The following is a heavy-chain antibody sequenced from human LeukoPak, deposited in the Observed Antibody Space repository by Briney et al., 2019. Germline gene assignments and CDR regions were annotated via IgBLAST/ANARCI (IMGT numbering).Heavy chain of an antibody. D-gene: IGHD1-7*01. CDR1: GGSISSGDYY. CDR2: IYYSGST. V-gene: IGHV4-30-4*08. CDR3: ARVPNWNYVPNHYYYMDV. J-gene: IGHJ6*03. Sequence: SQTLSLTCTVSGGSISSGDYYWSWIRQPPGKGLEWIGDIYYSGSTYYNPSLKSRVTISVDTSKNQFSLKLSSVTGADTAVYYCARVPNWNYVPNHYYYMDVWGKGTTVTVSS.